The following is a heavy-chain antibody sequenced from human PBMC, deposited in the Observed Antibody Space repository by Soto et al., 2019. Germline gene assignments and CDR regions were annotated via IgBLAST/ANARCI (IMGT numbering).Heavy chain of an antibody. V-gene: IGHV3-9*01. Sequence: EVQLVESGGGLVQPGRSLRLSCAASGFTFDDYAMHWVRQAPGKGLEWVSGISWNSGSIGYADSVKGRFTISRDNAKNSLYLQMNSLRAEDTALYYCAKSIAARPITPIDYWGQGTLVTVSS. D-gene: IGHD6-6*01. CDR1: GFTFDDYA. J-gene: IGHJ4*02. CDR3: AKSIAARPITPIDY. CDR2: ISWNSGSI.